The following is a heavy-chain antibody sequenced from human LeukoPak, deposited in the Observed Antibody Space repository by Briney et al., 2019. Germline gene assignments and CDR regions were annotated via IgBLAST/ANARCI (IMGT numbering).Heavy chain of an antibody. J-gene: IGHJ6*03. CDR2: ISGDGGSA. D-gene: IGHD3-16*01. V-gene: IGHV3-43*02. CDR3: AKGFGLGMITSKYYYMDV. Sequence: GGSLRLSCAVSGFTFDDYVMHWVRQAPGKGLEWVSLISGDGGSAHYADSVKGRFTISRDNSKSSLYLQTNSVRTEDTALYYCAKGFGLGMITSKYYYMDVWGKGTTVTVPS. CDR1: GFTFDDYV.